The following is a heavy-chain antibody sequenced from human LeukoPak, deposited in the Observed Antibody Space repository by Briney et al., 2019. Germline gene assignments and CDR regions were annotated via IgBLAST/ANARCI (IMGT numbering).Heavy chain of an antibody. Sequence: GGSLRLSCAASGFTFDDYAMHWVRQAPGKGLEWVSGISWNSGSIGYADSVKGRFTISRDNVKNSLYLQMNSLRAEDTALYYCAKDIRYSSTYGMDVWGQGITVTVSS. J-gene: IGHJ6*02. CDR1: GFTFDDYA. CDR3: AKDIRYSSTYGMDV. CDR2: ISWNSGSI. V-gene: IGHV3-9*01. D-gene: IGHD6-13*01.